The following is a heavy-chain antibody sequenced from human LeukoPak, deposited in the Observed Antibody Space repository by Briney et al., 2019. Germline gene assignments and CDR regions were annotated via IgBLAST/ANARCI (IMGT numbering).Heavy chain of an antibody. J-gene: IGHJ6*02. CDR2: IKQDGSEK. CDR3: ARDSGIAPAGYYHYYGMDV. CDR1: EFTFSSYW. D-gene: IGHD6-13*01. V-gene: IGHV3-7*01. Sequence: PGGSLRLSCAASEFTFSSYWMSWVRQAPGKGLEWVASIKQDGSEKYYVDSVKGRFTISRDNAKKSLFLQMNSLRAEDTAVYYCARDSGIAPAGYYHYYGMDVSGQGTTVTVSS.